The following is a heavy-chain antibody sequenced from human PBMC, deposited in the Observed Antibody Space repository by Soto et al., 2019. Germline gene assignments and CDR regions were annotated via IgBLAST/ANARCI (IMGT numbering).Heavy chain of an antibody. CDR3: ARDSSSWSRYYYYGMDV. J-gene: IGHJ6*02. CDR2: IIPIFGTA. CDR1: GGTFSSYA. Sequence: ASVKVSCKASGGTFSSYAISWVRQAPGQGLEWMGGIIPIFGTANYAQKFQGRVTITADESTSTAYMELSSLRSEDTAVYYCARDSSSWSRYYYYGMDVWGQGTTVTVSS. D-gene: IGHD6-13*01. V-gene: IGHV1-69*13.